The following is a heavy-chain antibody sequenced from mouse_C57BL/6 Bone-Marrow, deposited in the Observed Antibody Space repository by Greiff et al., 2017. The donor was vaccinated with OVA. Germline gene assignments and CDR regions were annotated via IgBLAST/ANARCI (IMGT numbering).Heavy chain of an antibody. CDR1: GFTFSSYA. J-gene: IGHJ3*01. Sequence: EVNVVESGGGLVKPGGSLKLSCAASGFTFSSYAMSWVRQTPEKRLEWVATISDGGSYTYYPDNVKGRFTISRDNAKNNLYLQMSHLKSEDTAMYYCARYYYGSSYPWFAYWGQGTLVTVSA. D-gene: IGHD1-1*01. V-gene: IGHV5-4*03. CDR2: ISDGGSYT. CDR3: ARYYYGSSYPWFAY.